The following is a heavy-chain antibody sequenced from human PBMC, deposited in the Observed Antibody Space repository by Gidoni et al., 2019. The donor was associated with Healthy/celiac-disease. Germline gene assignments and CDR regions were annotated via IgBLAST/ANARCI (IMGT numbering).Heavy chain of an antibody. CDR2: IYYSGST. CDR3: ARNIVATITDYMDV. D-gene: IGHD5-12*01. CDR1: GGSIRSSSYY. J-gene: IGHJ6*03. Sequence: QLQLQESGPGLVKPSETLSLTCTVSGGSIRSSSYYWGWIRQPPGKGLEWIGSIYYSGSTYYNPSLKSRVTISVDTSKNQFSLKLSSVTAADTAVYYCARNIVATITDYMDVWGKGTTVTVSS. V-gene: IGHV4-39*01.